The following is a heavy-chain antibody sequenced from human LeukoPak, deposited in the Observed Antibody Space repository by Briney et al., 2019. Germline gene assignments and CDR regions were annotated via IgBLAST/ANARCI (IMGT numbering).Heavy chain of an antibody. J-gene: IGHJ4*02. CDR3: ARVYNTCFDY. CDR1: GASISGYY. CDR2: IYTSGST. Sequence: PSETLSLTCTVSGASISGYYWSWIRQPAGKGLEWIGRIYTSGSTIYSPSLKSRVTMSLATSTTQFSLNLSSVTAADTAVYYCARVYNTCFDYWGQGTLVTVSS. V-gene: IGHV4-4*07. D-gene: IGHD3-3*01.